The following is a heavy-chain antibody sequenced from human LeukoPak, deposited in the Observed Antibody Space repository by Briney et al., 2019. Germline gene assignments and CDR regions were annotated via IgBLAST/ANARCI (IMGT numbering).Heavy chain of an antibody. V-gene: IGHV3-23*01. CDR2: ISGSGGST. CDR3: AKDPYDSSGYFYGYFDY. D-gene: IGHD3-22*01. CDR1: GFTFSSYA. Sequence: GGSLRLSCAASGFTFSSYAMSWVRQAPGKGLEWVSAISGSGGSTYYADSVKGQFTISRDNSKNTLYLQMNSLRAEDTAVYYCAKDPYDSSGYFYGYFDYWGQGTLVTVSS. J-gene: IGHJ4*02.